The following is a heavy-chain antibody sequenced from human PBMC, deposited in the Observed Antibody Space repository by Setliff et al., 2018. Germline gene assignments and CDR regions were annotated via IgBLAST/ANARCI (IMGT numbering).Heavy chain of an antibody. D-gene: IGHD6-13*01. CDR1: ESSFGDFA. CDR3: TCTEDYSAEYFYLDV. V-gene: IGHV3-49*03. CDR2: IRGRAYAGTT. Sequence: GGSLRLSCTVSESSFGDFAMSWLRQAPGEGLKWVGFIRGRAYAGTTQYSASVEDRFTISRDDSKGTAYLQLDGLKTEDSAVYYCTCTEDYSAEYFYLDVWGKGTTVTVSS. J-gene: IGHJ6*03.